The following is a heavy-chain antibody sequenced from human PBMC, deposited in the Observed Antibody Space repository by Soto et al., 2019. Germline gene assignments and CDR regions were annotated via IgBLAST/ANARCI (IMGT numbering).Heavy chain of an antibody. Sequence: GASVKVSCKASGYTFTSYDINWVRQATGQGLEWMGWMNPNSGNTGYAQKFQGRVTMSRNTSISTAYMELSSLRSEDTAVYYCARDLSITMIVVGLPDYWGQGTLVTVSS. V-gene: IGHV1-8*01. J-gene: IGHJ4*02. CDR2: MNPNSGNT. CDR1: GYTFTSYD. D-gene: IGHD3-22*01. CDR3: ARDLSITMIVVGLPDY.